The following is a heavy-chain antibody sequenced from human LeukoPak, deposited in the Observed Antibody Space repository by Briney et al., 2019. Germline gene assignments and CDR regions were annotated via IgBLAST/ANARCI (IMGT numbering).Heavy chain of an antibody. J-gene: IGHJ4*02. D-gene: IGHD2-2*01. CDR2: ISYDGSNK. CDR3: ARVGIVVVPAATAGNDY. V-gene: IGHV3-30-3*01. Sequence: PGGSLRLSCAASGFTFSSYAMHWVRQAPGKGLEWVAVISYDGSNKYYADSVKGRFTISRDNSKNTLYLQMNSLRAEDTAVYYCARVGIVVVPAATAGNDYWGQGTLVTVSS. CDR1: GFTFSSYA.